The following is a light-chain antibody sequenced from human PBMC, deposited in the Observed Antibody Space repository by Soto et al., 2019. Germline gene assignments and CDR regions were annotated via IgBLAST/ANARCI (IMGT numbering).Light chain of an antibody. CDR2: DVN. J-gene: IGLJ2*01. CDR3: SSYTTTSALL. V-gene: IGLV2-14*03. Sequence: QSALTQPASVSGSPGQSITISCTGTSSDIGAYNYVSWYQQHPGKAPKLLIFDVNNRPSGVSYRFSGSKSGITASLTISGLQAEDEGDYFCSSYTTTSALLYGGGTKLTVL. CDR1: SSDIGAYNY.